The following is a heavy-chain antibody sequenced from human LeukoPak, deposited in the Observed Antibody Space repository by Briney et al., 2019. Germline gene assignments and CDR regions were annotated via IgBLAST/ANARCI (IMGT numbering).Heavy chain of an antibody. CDR2: IYYSGST. Sequence: PSETLSLTCTVSGGSISSYYWSWIRQPPGKGLEWIGYIYYSGSTNYNPSLKSRVTISVDTSKNQFSLKLSSVTAADTAVYFCARVRGVATTRVFDYWGQGTLVTVSS. J-gene: IGHJ4*02. V-gene: IGHV4-59*12. D-gene: IGHD5-12*01. CDR3: ARVRGVATTRVFDY. CDR1: GGSISSYY.